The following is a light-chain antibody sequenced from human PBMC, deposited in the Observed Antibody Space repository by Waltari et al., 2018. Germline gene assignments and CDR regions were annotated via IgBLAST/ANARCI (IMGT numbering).Light chain of an antibody. CDR2: DVI. CDR1: TSDFSVPQH. CDR3: NSYATANSWV. V-gene: IGLV2-14*01. J-gene: IGLJ3*02. Sequence: QSALTQPASVSGSPGPSITISSTGTTSDFSVPQHVSWYQQHPGRAPKLILYDVIQLPSGVSARFSGSKSADTASLTILGLQAEDEADYYCNSYATANSWVFGGGTKLTVL.